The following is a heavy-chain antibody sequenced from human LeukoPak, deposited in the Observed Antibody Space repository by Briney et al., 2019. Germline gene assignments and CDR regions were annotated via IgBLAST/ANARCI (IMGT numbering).Heavy chain of an antibody. CDR3: ARGVVRGVNPYYYYYGMDV. J-gene: IGHJ6*02. CDR1: GGSFSGYY. Sequence: SETLPLTCAVYGGSFSGYYWSWIRQPPGKGLEWIGEINHSGSTNYNPSLKSRVTISVDTSKNQFSLKLSSVTAADTAVYYCARGVVRGVNPYYYYYGMDVWGQGTTVTVSS. CDR2: INHSGST. D-gene: IGHD3-10*01. V-gene: IGHV4-34*01.